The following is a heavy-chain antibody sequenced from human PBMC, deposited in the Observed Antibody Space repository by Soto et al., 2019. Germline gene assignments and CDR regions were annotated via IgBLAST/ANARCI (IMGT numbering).Heavy chain of an antibody. D-gene: IGHD6-13*01. V-gene: IGHV3-48*02. Sequence: LRLSCAASGFTFSTYSMNWVRQAPGKGLEWISYITSSSTTIFYADSVKGRFTISRDNAKNSLYLQMNSLRDEDTSVYYCARDNGIAGSFDPWGQGTLVTVSS. CDR3: ARDNGIAGSFDP. CDR1: GFTFSTYS. J-gene: IGHJ5*02. CDR2: ITSSSTTI.